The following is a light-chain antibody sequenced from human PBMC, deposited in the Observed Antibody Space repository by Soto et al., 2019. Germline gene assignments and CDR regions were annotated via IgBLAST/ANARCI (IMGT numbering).Light chain of an antibody. Sequence: EIVMTQSPATLSVSPGERATLSRRASQSVSSNLAWYQQKPGQAPRLLIYGASTRATGIPDRFSGSGSGTDFTLTISRLEPEDFAVYYCQQHGGSPITFGQGTRLEIK. CDR1: QSVSSN. CDR2: GAS. V-gene: IGKV3-20*01. J-gene: IGKJ5*01. CDR3: QQHGGSPIT.